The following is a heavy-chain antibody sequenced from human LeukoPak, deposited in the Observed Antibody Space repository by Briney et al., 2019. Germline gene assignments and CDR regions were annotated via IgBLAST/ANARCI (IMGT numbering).Heavy chain of an antibody. J-gene: IGHJ6*02. CDR1: SVPLTNYY. D-gene: IGHD3-16*02. CDR3: ATASLSFYHLFAMDV. CDR2: IYYTGST. V-gene: IGHV4-59*08. Sequence: SETLSLTCTLSSVPLTNYYSSWIRQPPGKGLGWIGYIYYTGSTDYNPSLKSRVAISADTSKNQFSLRRSSVSAADTAVYYCATASLSFYHLFAMDVWGQGTTVTVSS.